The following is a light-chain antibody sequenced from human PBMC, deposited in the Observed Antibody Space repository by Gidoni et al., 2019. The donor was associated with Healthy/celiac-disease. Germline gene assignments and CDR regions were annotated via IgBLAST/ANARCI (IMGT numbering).Light chain of an antibody. V-gene: IGLV3-1*01. Sequence: SYELTQPPSVSVSPGQTASITCSGDKLGDEYACWYQQKPGQSPVLVIYQDSKGPSGIPERFSGSNSGNTATLTISGTQAMDEADYYCQAWDSSPVFGGGTKLTVL. CDR3: QAWDSSPV. CDR2: QDS. J-gene: IGLJ2*01. CDR1: KLGDEY.